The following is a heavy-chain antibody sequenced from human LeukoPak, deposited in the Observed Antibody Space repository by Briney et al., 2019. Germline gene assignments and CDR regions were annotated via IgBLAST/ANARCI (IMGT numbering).Heavy chain of an antibody. V-gene: IGHV3-23*01. CDR3: AKRGVVIRVILVGFHKEAYYFDS. CDR2: ISGSGGGT. J-gene: IGHJ4*02. CDR1: GITLSNYG. D-gene: IGHD3-22*01. Sequence: GGSLRLSCAVPGITLSNYGMSWVRQAPGKGLEWVAGISGSGGGTKYADSVKGRFTISRDNPKNTLYLQMNSLRAEDTAVYFCAKRGVVIRVILVGFHKEAYYFDSWGQGALVTVSS.